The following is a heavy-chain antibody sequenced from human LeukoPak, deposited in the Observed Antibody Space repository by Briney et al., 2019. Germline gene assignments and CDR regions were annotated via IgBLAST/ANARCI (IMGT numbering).Heavy chain of an antibody. CDR1: GYTFTSYG. CDR2: IIPIFGTA. J-gene: IGHJ4*02. D-gene: IGHD2-21*02. CDR3: ASETVSGPDY. Sequence: ASVKVSCKASGYTFTSYGISWVRQAPGQGLEWMGRIIPIFGTANYAQKFQGRVTIATDESTSTAYMELSSLRSEDTAVYYCASETVSGPDYWGQGTLVTVSS. V-gene: IGHV1-69*05.